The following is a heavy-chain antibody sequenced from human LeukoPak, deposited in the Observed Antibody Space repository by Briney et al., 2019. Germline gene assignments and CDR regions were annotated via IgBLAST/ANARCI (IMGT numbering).Heavy chain of an antibody. D-gene: IGHD5-18*01. J-gene: IGHJ4*02. CDR3: ARENKVGYSYAGDC. CDR2: ISRSGNTI. CDR1: GFTFSSYD. V-gene: IGHV3-48*03. Sequence: RTGGSLRLSCAASGFTFSSYDMNWVRQAPGKGLEWISYISRSGNTIYYADSVKGRFTISRDNAKNSLYLQMNSLRAEDTAVYYCARENKVGYSYAGDCWGQGTLVTVSS.